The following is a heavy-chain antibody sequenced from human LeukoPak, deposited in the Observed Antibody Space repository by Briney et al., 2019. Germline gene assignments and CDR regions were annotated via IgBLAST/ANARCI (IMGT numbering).Heavy chain of an antibody. Sequence: GRSLRLSCAASGFTFDDYAMHWVRQAPGKGLEWVSGTSWNSGSIGYADSVKGRFTISRDNAKNSLYLQMDSLRAEDTALYYCAKGAYYYDSSGYYRYWGQGTLVTVSS. V-gene: IGHV3-9*01. CDR2: TSWNSGSI. J-gene: IGHJ4*02. CDR3: AKGAYYYDSSGYYRY. CDR1: GFTFDDYA. D-gene: IGHD3-22*01.